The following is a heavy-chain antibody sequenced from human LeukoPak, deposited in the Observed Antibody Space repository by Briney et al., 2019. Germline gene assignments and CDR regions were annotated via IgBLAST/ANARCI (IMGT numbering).Heavy chain of an antibody. Sequence: GASVKVSCKASGYTFTGYYMHWVRQAAGQGREWMGWINPNSGGTNYAQKFQGRVTMTRDTSISTAYMELSRLRSDDTAVYYCAREGAAAGRGDYWGQGTLVTVSS. V-gene: IGHV1-2*02. D-gene: IGHD6-13*01. CDR2: INPNSGGT. CDR1: GYTFTGYY. J-gene: IGHJ4*02. CDR3: AREGAAAGRGDY.